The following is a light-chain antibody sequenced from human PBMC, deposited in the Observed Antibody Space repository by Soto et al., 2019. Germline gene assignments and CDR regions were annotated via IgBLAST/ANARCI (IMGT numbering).Light chain of an antibody. CDR2: AAS. J-gene: IGKJ2*01. CDR3: QQIYSTPHT. CDR1: QSISSY. Sequence: DIQMTQSPSSLSASVGDRVTITCRASQSISSYLNWYQQKPGKAPKLLIYAASSLQSGVPSRVSGSRSGTDFSRTISSLQLEDFATDYCQQIYSTPHTFGQGTKLEIK. V-gene: IGKV1-39*01.